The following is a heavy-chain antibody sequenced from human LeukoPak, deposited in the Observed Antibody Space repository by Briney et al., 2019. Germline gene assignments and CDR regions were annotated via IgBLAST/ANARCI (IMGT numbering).Heavy chain of an antibody. Sequence: PGGSLRLSCAASGFTFSSYAMHWVRQAPGKGLEWVAVISYDGSNKYYADSVKGRFTISRDNSKNTLYLQMNSLRAEDTAVYYCARSWGYSSSWYGGRAFDIWGQGTMVTVSS. CDR1: GFTFSSYA. J-gene: IGHJ3*02. V-gene: IGHV3-30*04. D-gene: IGHD6-13*01. CDR3: ARSWGYSSSWYGGRAFDI. CDR2: ISYDGSNK.